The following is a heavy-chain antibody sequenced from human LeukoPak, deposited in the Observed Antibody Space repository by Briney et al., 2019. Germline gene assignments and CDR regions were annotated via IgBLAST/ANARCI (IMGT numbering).Heavy chain of an antibody. CDR3: ARGSRTGWYYFDY. V-gene: IGHV1-69*06. D-gene: IGHD6-19*01. J-gene: IGHJ4*02. CDR1: GGTFSSYA. Sequence: SVKVSCKASGGTFSSYAFSWVRQAPGQGLEWVGGIIPLFGTANYAQKFQGRVTITADTSSSTVYMELRSLRSDDTAVYYCARGSRTGWYYFDYWGQGTLVTVSS. CDR2: IIPLFGTA.